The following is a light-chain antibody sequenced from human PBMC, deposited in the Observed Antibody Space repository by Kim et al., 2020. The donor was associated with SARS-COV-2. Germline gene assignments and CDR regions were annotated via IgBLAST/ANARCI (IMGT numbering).Light chain of an antibody. CDR1: QPVSSDY. Sequence: EVALTQSPGTLSLPPGERATLSCRARQPVSSDYLSWYQKKPGQIPRLLIFGATGRASDIPDRFTGSGSGTDFTLTISRLEPEDSAVYYCQQYGSTFGPGTKLEI. CDR3: QQYGST. CDR2: GAT. J-gene: IGKJ3*01. V-gene: IGKV3-20*01.